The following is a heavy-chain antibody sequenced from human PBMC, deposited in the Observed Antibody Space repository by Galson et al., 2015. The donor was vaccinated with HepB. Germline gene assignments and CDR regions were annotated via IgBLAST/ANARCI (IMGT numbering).Heavy chain of an antibody. Sequence: SLRLSCAASGFTFSSYGMNGVRQAPGKGLEWVPYISVSSSTIYYADPVKGRFTISRDNAKNSLFLQMNSLRDEDTAVYYCARIEGAGHIVATGEFDYWGQGTLVTVSS. V-gene: IGHV3-48*02. CDR2: ISVSSSTI. J-gene: IGHJ4*02. CDR3: ARIEGAGHIVATGEFDY. D-gene: IGHD5-12*01. CDR1: GFTFSSYG.